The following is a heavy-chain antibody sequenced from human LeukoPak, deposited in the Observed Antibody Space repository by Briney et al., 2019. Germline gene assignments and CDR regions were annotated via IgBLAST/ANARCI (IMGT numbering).Heavy chain of an antibody. J-gene: IGHJ6*03. V-gene: IGHV5-51*01. CDR2: IYPGDSHT. CDR3: ARHGCSSTSCYTNYYYYMDV. Sequence: GESLKISCKGSGYSFTSYWIGWVRQMPGKGLEWMGIIYPGDSHTRYSPSFQGQVTISADKSISTAYLQWSSLKASDTAMYYCARHGCSSTSCYTNYYYYMDVWGKGTTVTVSS. CDR1: GYSFTSYW. D-gene: IGHD2-2*02.